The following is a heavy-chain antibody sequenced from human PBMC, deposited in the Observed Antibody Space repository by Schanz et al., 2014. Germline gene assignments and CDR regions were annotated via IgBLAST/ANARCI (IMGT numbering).Heavy chain of an antibody. CDR3: ARSPGDFPGWFDS. CDR1: GGTISSYY. Sequence: QVQLQESGPGLVKPSETLSLTCTVSGGTISSYYWSWIRQPPGKGLEWIGYIYYSGSTNYKPSLKSRVTISVDTSKNQISLKLSSVTAADTAVYYCARSPGDFPGWFDSWGQGTLVTVSS. CDR2: IYYSGST. J-gene: IGHJ5*01. D-gene: IGHD4-17*01. V-gene: IGHV4-59*01.